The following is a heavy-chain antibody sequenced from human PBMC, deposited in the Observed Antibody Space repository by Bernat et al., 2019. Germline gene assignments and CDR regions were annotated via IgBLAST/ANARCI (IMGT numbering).Heavy chain of an antibody. CDR2: IYHTGSA. CDR1: GGSISYSNW. V-gene: IGHV4-4*02. Sequence: QVQLQESGPGLVKPSGTLSLTCAVSGGSISYSNWWSWVRQPPGKGLEWIGEIYHTGSANYNPSLKSRVTISVDKSKNQFSLNLSSVIAADTAVYYCAGWDCSIGRCYLDCWGPGTQVTGPS. D-gene: IGHD2-2*01. CDR3: AGWDCSIGRCYLDC. J-gene: IGHJ4*02.